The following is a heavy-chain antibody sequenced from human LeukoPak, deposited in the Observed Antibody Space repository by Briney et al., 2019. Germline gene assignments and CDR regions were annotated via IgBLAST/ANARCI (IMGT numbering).Heavy chain of an antibody. CDR1: GYTFTSYY. V-gene: IGHV1-46*01. CDR2: INPSGGST. D-gene: IGHD2-21*02. J-gene: IGHJ3*02. CDR3: ARDPICGGDCCPGLHDAFDI. Sequence: ASVKVSCKASGYTFTSYYMHWVRQAPGQGLEWMGIINPSGGSTSYAQKFQGRVTMTRDTSTSTVYMELSSLRSEDTAVYYCARDPICGGDCCPGLHDAFDIWGQGTMVTVSS.